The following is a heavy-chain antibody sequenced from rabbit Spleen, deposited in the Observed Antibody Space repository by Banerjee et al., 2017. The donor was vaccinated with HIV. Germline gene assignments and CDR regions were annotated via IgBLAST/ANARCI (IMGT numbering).Heavy chain of an antibody. Sequence: QMEESGGGLVQPEGSLTLTCKASGFDFSSNTISWVRQAPGKGLEWIACINAVTGKAVYASWAKGRFTFSKTSSTTVTLQMTSLTAADTATYFCARDLTGVIGWNFGWWGPGTLVTVS. D-gene: IGHD1-1*01. V-gene: IGHV1S45*01. CDR1: GFDFSSNT. CDR2: INAVTGKA. CDR3: ARDLTGVIGWNFGW. J-gene: IGHJ4*01.